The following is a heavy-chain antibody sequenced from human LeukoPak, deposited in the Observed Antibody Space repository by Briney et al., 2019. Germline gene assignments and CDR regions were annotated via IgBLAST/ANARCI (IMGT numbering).Heavy chain of an antibody. CDR2: IYYSGST. D-gene: IGHD3-3*01. V-gene: IGHV4-59*01. CDR3: ARGGSGFLEWLLIDY. Sequence: SETLSLTCTVSGGSISSYYWSWIRQPPGKGLEWIGYIYYSGSTNYNPSLKSRVTISVDTSKNQFSLKLSSVTAADTAVYYCARGGSGFLEWLLIDYWGQGTLVTVSS. CDR1: GGSISSYY. J-gene: IGHJ4*02.